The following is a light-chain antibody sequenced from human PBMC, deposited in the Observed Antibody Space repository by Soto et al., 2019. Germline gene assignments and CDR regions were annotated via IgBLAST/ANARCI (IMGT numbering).Light chain of an antibody. Sequence: EIVMTQSPATLSVSPVERATVCFRASQSVSNRRLAWYQQKPGQAPRFLIFGASTRPIGIPDRFSGSGSGTDFTLTITRLEPEDFAMYYCQQYGSSLIFGQGTRLEI. V-gene: IGKV3-20*01. J-gene: IGKJ5*01. CDR2: GAS. CDR1: QSVSNRR. CDR3: QQYGSSLI.